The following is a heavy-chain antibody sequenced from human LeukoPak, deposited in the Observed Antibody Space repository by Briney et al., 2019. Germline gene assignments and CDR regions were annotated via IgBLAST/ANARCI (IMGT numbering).Heavy chain of an antibody. CDR1: GGSISSGGYY. D-gene: IGHD6-13*01. CDR3: ARGHWYSSSWYFDY. Sequence: SETLSLTCTVSGGSISSGGYYWSWIRQHPGKGLEWIGYIYYSGSTYYNPSLKSRVTISVDTSKNQFSLKLSSVTAADTAVYYCARGHWYSSSWYFDYWGQGALVTVSS. CDR2: IYYSGST. J-gene: IGHJ4*02. V-gene: IGHV4-31*03.